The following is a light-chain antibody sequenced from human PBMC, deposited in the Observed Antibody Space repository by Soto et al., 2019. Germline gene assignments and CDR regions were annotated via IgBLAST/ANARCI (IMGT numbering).Light chain of an antibody. CDR2: DVT. V-gene: IGLV2-14*01. CDR3: TSYTSSSTEV. Sequence: QSALTQPASVSGSPGQSITISCTGTSSDVGGYNYVSWYQQHRGKVPKLMIYDVTNRPSGVSNRFSGSKSGNTASLTISGLQAEDEADYYCTSYTSSSTEVFGTGTKLTVL. CDR1: SSDVGGYNY. J-gene: IGLJ1*01.